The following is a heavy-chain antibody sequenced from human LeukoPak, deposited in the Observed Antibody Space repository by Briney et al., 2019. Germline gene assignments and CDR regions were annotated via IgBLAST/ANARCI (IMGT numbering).Heavy chain of an antibody. CDR3: ATGGRVTNWNDEAPAFDI. CDR2: FDPEDGET. D-gene: IGHD1-20*01. V-gene: IGHV1-24*01. J-gene: IGHJ3*02. Sequence: ASVKVSCKVSGYTLTELSMHWVRQAPGKGLEWMGGFDPEDGETIYAQKFQGRVTMTEDTSTDTAYMELSSLRSEDTAVYYCATGGRVTNWNDEAPAFDIWGQGTMVTVSS. CDR1: GYTLTELS.